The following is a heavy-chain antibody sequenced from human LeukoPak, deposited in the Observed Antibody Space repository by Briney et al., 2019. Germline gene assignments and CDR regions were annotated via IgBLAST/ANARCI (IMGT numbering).Heavy chain of an antibody. V-gene: IGHV3-21*01. CDR1: GFTFSSYS. CDR2: ISSSSSYI. J-gene: IGHJ3*02. D-gene: IGHD3-9*01. CDR3: ARDQGNYDILTGYEPDAFDI. Sequence: GGSLRLSCAASGFTFSSYSMNWVRQAPGKGLEWVSSISSSSSYIYYADSVKGRFTISRDNAKNSLYLQMNSLRAEDTAVYYCARDQGNYDILTGYEPDAFDIWGQGTMVTVSS.